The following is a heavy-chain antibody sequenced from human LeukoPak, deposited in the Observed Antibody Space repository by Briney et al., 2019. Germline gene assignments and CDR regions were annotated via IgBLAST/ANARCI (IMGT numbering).Heavy chain of an antibody. J-gene: IGHJ6*03. CDR2: IYYSGST. CDR3: ARDYYDFWSGYEYMDV. Sequence: SETLSLTCTVSGGSISSSSYYRGWIRQPPGKGLEWIGSIYYSGSTYYNPSLKSRVTISVDTSKNQFSLKLSSVTAADTAVYYCARDYYDFWSGYEYMDVWGKGTTVTVSS. V-gene: IGHV4-39*07. CDR1: GGSISSSSYY. D-gene: IGHD3-3*01.